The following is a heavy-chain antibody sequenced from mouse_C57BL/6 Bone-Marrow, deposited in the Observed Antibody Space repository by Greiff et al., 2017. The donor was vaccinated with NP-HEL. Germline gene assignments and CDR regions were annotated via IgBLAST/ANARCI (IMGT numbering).Heavy chain of an antibody. D-gene: IGHD2-2*01. CDR2: FYPGSGSI. J-gene: IGHJ4*01. Sequence: QVQLQQSGAELVKPGASVKLSCKASGYTFTEYTIHWVKQRSGQGLEWIGWFYPGSGSIKYNEKFKDKATLTADKSSSTVYMELSRLTSEDSAVYFCARHEGGGYDGFYYAMDYWGQGTSVTVSS. CDR3: ARHEGGGYDGFYYAMDY. CDR1: GYTFTEYT. V-gene: IGHV1-62-2*01.